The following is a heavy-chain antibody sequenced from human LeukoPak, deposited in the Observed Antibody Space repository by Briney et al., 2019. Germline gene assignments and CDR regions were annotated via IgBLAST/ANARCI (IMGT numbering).Heavy chain of an antibody. V-gene: IGHV3-49*04. Sequence: GGSLRFSCTASGFTFGDYAMSWVRQAPGKGLEWVGFIRSKAYGGTTEYAASVKGRFTISRDDSKSIAYLQMNSLKTEDTAVYYCTSGGGYSGYDYLWGQGTLVTVSS. J-gene: IGHJ5*02. CDR3: TSGGGYSGYDYL. CDR1: GFTFGDYA. CDR2: IRSKAYGGTT. D-gene: IGHD5-12*01.